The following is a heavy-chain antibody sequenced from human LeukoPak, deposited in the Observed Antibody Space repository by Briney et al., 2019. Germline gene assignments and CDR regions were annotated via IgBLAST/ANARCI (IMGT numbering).Heavy chain of an antibody. Sequence: MASETLSLTCTVSGGSISSSSYYWGWIRQPPGKGLEWIGSIYYSGSTYYNPSLKSRVTISVDTSKNQFSLKLSSVTAADTAVYYCASHGYYYGSGSYYGADYYYYYMDVWGKGTTVTVSS. CDR1: GGSISSSSYY. CDR2: IYYSGST. J-gene: IGHJ6*03. D-gene: IGHD3-10*01. CDR3: ASHGYYYGSGSYYGADYYYYYMDV. V-gene: IGHV4-39*07.